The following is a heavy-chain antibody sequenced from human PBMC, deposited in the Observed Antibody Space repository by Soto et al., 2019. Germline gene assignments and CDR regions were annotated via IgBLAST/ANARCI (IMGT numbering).Heavy chain of an antibody. D-gene: IGHD3-3*01. J-gene: IGHJ6*03. CDR1: GFTFSGYW. CDR3: ARRSFAPYYHYYYVAV. CDR2: IKLDGSEK. V-gene: IGHV3-7*01. Sequence: EVQLVESGGGLVQPGGSLRLSCAASGFTFSGYWMSWVRQAPGKGLEWVATIKLDGSEKYYVDSVRGRFTISRDDAKSSLYLQMNSLRAEDTAVYYCARRSFAPYYHYYYVAVWGKGTTVTVSS.